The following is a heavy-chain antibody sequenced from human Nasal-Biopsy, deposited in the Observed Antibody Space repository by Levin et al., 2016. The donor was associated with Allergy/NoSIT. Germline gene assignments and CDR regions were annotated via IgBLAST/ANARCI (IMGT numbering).Heavy chain of an antibody. CDR2: IKRDESEK. CDR3: ARAAIDGYCSSTSCSFDY. V-gene: IGHV3-7*04. J-gene: IGHJ4*02. CDR1: GFTFSSYW. Sequence: GESLKISCAASGFTFSSYWMTWVRQAPGKGLEWVANIKRDESEKYYVDSVEGRFTISRDNAKNSLYLQMNSLRAEDTAVYFCARAAIDGYCSSTSCSFDYWGQGTLVTVSS. D-gene: IGHD2-2*03.